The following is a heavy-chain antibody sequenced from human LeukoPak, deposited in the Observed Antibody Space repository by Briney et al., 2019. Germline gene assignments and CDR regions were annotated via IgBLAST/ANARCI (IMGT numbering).Heavy chain of an antibody. J-gene: IGHJ6*02. CDR1: GYTFTSYG. CDR2: INANNGNT. D-gene: IGHD3-22*01. V-gene: IGHV1-18*01. CDR3: ARDDPALIYYGMDV. Sequence: GASVKVSCKASGYTFTSYGITWVRQAPGQGLEWMGWINANNGNTNYAQNLQGRVTMTRDTSTSTAYMELRSLRSDDTAVYYCARDDPALIYYGMDVWGQGTTVTVSS.